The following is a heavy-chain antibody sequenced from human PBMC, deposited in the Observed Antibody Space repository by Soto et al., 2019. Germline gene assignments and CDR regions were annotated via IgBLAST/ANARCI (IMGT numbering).Heavy chain of an antibody. D-gene: IGHD4-17*01. CDR1: GGTCSSDA. CDR2: IIPIFGTA. J-gene: IGHJ6*02. Sequence: QVQLVQSGAEGQKPGSSVKVSCRASGGTCSSDAISWVRQAPGQGLEWMGGIIPIFGTANYAQKFQGRVTITADESTSTAYMEQSSLRSEDTAVYYCARGAVSGDYGDYYSGMDFWGQGTTVNVSS. CDR3: ARGAVSGDYGDYYSGMDF. V-gene: IGHV1-69*01.